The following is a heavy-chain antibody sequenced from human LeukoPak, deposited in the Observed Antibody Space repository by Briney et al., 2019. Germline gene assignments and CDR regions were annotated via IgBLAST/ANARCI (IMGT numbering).Heavy chain of an antibody. CDR1: GGSFSGYY. CDR3: ATRTYDFWSGGTGYYFDY. CDR2: INHSGST. V-gene: IGHV4-34*01. J-gene: IGHJ4*02. Sequence: SETLSLTCAVYGGSFSGYYWSWIRQPPGKRLEWIGEINHSGSTNYNPSLKSRVTISVDTSKNQFSLKLSSVTAADTAVYYCATRTYDFWSGGTGYYFDYWGQGTLVTVSS. D-gene: IGHD3-3*01.